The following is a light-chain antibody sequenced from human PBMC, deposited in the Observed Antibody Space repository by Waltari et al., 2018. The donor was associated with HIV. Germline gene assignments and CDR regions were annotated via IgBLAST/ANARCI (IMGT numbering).Light chain of an antibody. CDR3: AAWDDSLDGPV. CDR2: GNN. Sequence: QPVLTQPPSASGTPGQRVIISCSGRSSNIGRHAVSWYQPLPGATPPLLLFGNNQRSSGVPDRFSGSKSATSASLAISGLRSVDEADYSCAAWDDSLDGPVFGGGTKLTVL. V-gene: IGLV1-44*01. CDR1: SSNIGRHA. J-gene: IGLJ2*01.